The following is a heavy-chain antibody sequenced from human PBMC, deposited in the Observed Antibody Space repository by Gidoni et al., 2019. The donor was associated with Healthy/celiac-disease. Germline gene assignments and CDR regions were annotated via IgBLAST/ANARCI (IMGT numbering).Heavy chain of an antibody. CDR2: ISGSGGST. Sequence: EVQLLESGGGLVQPGGSLRLSCAASGFTFSSYAMSWVRQAPGKGLEWVSAISGSGGSTYYADSVKGRFTISRDNSKNTLYLQMNSLRAEDTAVYYCAKDATYYYDSSGYYPTPWGQGTLVTVSS. CDR3: AKDATYYYDSSGYYPTP. J-gene: IGHJ5*02. CDR1: GFTFSSYA. D-gene: IGHD3-22*01. V-gene: IGHV3-23*01.